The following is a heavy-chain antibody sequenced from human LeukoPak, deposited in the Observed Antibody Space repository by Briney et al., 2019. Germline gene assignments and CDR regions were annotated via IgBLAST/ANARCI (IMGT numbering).Heavy chain of an antibody. CDR3: ARGYAMVRGVRV. Sequence: SETLSLTCAVYGGSFSGYYWSWIRQPPGKGLEWIGEINHSGSTNYNPSLKSRVTISVDTSKNQFSLKLSSVTAADTAVYYCARGYAMVRGVRVWGQGTLVTVSS. V-gene: IGHV4-34*01. J-gene: IGHJ4*02. CDR1: GGSFSGYY. CDR2: INHSGST. D-gene: IGHD3-10*01.